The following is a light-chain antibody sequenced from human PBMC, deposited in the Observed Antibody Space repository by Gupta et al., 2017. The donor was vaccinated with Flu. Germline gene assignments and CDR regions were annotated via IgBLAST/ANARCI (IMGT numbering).Light chain of an antibody. CDR3: MKSLQTARS. V-gene: IGKV2-28*01. Sequence: IVLTQSPVSLPVNLGESAAISCRSGRSLLHSDGYNYLDWYLQKPGQPPQLLIYLASNRASGVPDRCSGSGSGTQFTLEISSVEAEDVGVYYCMKSLQTARSFGQGTKLEI. CDR2: LAS. CDR1: RSLLHSDGYNY. J-gene: IGKJ2*03.